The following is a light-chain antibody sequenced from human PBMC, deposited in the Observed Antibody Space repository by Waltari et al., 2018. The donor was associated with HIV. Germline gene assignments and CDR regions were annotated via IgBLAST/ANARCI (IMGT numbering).Light chain of an antibody. CDR2: EVS. Sequence: QSALTQPPSASGSPGQSVTISCTGPSSDVGGYNSVSWYQPHPGKSPKLMIYEVSKRPSGVPDRFSGSKSGNTASLTVSGLQAEDEADYYCSSYAGSNNFGVFGGGTKLTVL. CDR1: SSDVGGYNS. V-gene: IGLV2-8*01. J-gene: IGLJ2*01. CDR3: SSYAGSNNFGV.